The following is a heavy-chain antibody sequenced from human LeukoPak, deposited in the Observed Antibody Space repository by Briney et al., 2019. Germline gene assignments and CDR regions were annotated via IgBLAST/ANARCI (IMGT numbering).Heavy chain of an antibody. CDR2: IYYSGST. Sequence: SQTLPLTCTVSGGSISSGGYYWSWIRQHPGKGLEWIGYIYYSGSTYYNPSLKSRVTISVDTFKNQFSLKLSSVTAADTAVYYCARWTDYSNRGLDYWGQGTLVTVSS. CDR1: GGSISSGGYY. J-gene: IGHJ4*02. CDR3: ARWTDYSNRGLDY. D-gene: IGHD4-11*01. V-gene: IGHV4-31*03.